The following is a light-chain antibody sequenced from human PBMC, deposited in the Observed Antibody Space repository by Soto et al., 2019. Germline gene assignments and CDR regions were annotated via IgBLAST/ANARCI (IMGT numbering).Light chain of an antibody. CDR1: QSVNNNF. CDR2: GAS. Sequence: EIVLTQSPATLSLSPGERAALSCGASQSVNNNFFAWYQQIPGQAPRLLIYGASSRASGIPARFSGSGSGTDFTLTISSLQAEDVAVYYCQQYYSTPRTFGHGTKVEIK. CDR3: QQYYSTPRT. J-gene: IGKJ1*01. V-gene: IGKV3-20*01.